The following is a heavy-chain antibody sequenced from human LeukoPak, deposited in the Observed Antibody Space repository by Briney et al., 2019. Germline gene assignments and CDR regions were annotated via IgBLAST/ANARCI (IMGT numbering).Heavy chain of an antibody. CDR2: ISGSVVRT. J-gene: IGHJ3*01. Sequence: TGGSLRLSCAASGFTFSSYAMSWVRQAPGKGLEWVSAISGSVVRTFYADSVWGRFTISRDNSKNTLYLQMNTLRAEDPAIYYCAKHDHDVDVPLHTWGQGTMVTVAS. CDR1: GFTFSSYA. CDR3: AKHDHDVDVPLHT. V-gene: IGHV3-23*01. D-gene: IGHD1-14*01.